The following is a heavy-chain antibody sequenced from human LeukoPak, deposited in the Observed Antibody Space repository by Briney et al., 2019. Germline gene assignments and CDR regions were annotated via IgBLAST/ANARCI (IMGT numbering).Heavy chain of an antibody. CDR3: VREGYYDSGGPFSGYFDY. Sequence: PGGSLRLSCAASGFTFSSNGMHWVRQAPGKGLEWVAVISNDGITRFYATSVKGRCTISRDDSKNTVYLQLSSLRVEDTAVYYCVREGYYDSGGPFSGYFDYWGRGDLVTVSS. D-gene: IGHD3-22*01. V-gene: IGHV3-30*03. J-gene: IGHJ4*02. CDR1: GFTFSSNG. CDR2: ISNDGITR.